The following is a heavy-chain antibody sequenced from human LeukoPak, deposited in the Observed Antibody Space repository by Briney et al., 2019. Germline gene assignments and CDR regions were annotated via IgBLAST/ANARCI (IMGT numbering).Heavy chain of an antibody. Sequence: SETLSLTCTVSGGSMSSGGYYWSWIRQPPGKDLEWIGYIYHSGSTYYNPSLKSRVPISVDRSKNQFSLKLSSVTGADTAVYHCARAQSLGYCSSTSCYAGPNNWFDPWGQGTLVTVSS. CDR3: ARAQSLGYCSSTSCYAGPNNWFDP. V-gene: IGHV4-30-2*01. D-gene: IGHD2-2*01. CDR2: IYHSGST. J-gene: IGHJ5*02. CDR1: GGSMSSGGYY.